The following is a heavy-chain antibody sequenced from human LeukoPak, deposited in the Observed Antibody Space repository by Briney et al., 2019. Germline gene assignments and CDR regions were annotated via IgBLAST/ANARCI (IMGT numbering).Heavy chain of an antibody. CDR2: INHIGSP. D-gene: IGHD5-18*01. Sequence: SETLSLTCTVYGGSFGGYSWGWIRQPPGKGLEWIGEINHIGSPNYNPSLKSRVTISADTSKNQFSLKLSSVTAADTAVYYCARGGYNYAYSYWGQGTLVTVSS. V-gene: IGHV4-34*01. CDR3: ARGGYNYAYSY. CDR1: GGSFGGYS. J-gene: IGHJ4*02.